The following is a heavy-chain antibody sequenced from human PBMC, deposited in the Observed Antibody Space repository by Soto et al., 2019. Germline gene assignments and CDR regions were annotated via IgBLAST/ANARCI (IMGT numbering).Heavy chain of an antibody. Sequence: QVQLVQSGAEVNKPGASVKVSCKAYGYTFTSYDINWVRQATGQGLEWMGWMNPNSGNTGYAQKFQSRVTMTRNTSISTAYMELSSLRSEDTAVYYCARGNLYGYADWYFDLWGRGPLVTVSS. V-gene: IGHV1-8*01. CDR3: ARGNLYGYADWYFDL. J-gene: IGHJ2*01. CDR1: GYTFTSYD. D-gene: IGHD5-12*01. CDR2: MNPNSGNT.